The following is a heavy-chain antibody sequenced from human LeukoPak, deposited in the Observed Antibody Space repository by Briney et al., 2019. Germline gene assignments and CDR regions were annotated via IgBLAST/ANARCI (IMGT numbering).Heavy chain of an antibody. V-gene: IGHV3-23*01. Sequence: PGGSLRLSCAASGFTFSSSAMSWVRQAPGKGLEWVPAISNNGGYTYYADSVQGRFTISRDNSKSTLCLQMNSLRAEDTAVYYCAKGSGSSCYSPCDYWGQGILVTVSS. J-gene: IGHJ4*02. D-gene: IGHD2-15*01. CDR2: ISNNGGYT. CDR3: AKGSGSSCYSPCDY. CDR1: GFTFSSSA.